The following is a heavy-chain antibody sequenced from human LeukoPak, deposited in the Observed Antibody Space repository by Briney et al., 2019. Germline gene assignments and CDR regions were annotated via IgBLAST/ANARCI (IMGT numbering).Heavy chain of an antibody. CDR2: INPRDSDT. CDR1: GYAFSNYW. J-gene: IGHJ3*01. Sequence: GASLEISCKGSGYAFSNYWIGWARQLSGQGLEWMGFINPRDSDTRYRPSFQGQVTMSVDKSIDTAYLQWGSLKASDSATYYCASHYLDPDALDVGGQGTVVVVSS. V-gene: IGHV5-51*01. D-gene: IGHD3-9*01. CDR3: ASHYLDPDALDV.